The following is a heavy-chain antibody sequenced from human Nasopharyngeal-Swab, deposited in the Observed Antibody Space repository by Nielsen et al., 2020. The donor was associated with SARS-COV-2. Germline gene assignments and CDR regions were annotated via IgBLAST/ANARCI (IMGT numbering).Heavy chain of an antibody. CDR2: ITTIGTST. Sequence: GESLKTSCVSSGFTFSYYYMSWLRQAPGKVLEWVSYITTIGTSTDSADSVKGRFTISRDNANNLLYLHMNNLRGEDTAVYFCAREKGYQVLLDYYYHGLDVWGHGTAVTVSS. V-gene: IGHV3-11*01. J-gene: IGHJ6*02. D-gene: IGHD3-10*01. CDR3: AREKGYQVLLDYYYHGLDV. CDR1: GFTFSYYY.